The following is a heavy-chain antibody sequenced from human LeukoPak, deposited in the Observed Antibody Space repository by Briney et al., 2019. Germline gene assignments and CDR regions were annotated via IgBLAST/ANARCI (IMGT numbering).Heavy chain of an antibody. D-gene: IGHD3-22*01. CDR1: GAHISNYY. V-gene: IGHV4-4*07. CDR2: LHASEST. J-gene: IGHJ3*01. CDR3: ASLSSGAAFDV. Sequence: PSETLSLTCTVSGAHISNYYWTWVRQSAAQGLEWIGRLHASESTIYNPSLKSRLTMSIGTSKDQLSLTLTSVTAADSAVYYCASLSSGAAFDVWGQGTVVSVS.